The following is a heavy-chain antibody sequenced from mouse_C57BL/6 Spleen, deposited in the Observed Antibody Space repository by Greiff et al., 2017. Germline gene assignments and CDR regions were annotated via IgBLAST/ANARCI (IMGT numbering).Heavy chain of an antibody. CDR1: GYTFTSYW. Sequence: QVQLQQPGAELVMPGASVKLSCKASGYTFTSYWMHWVKQRPGQGLEWIGEIDPSDSYTNYNQKFKGKTTLTVDKSSSTAYMQLSSLTSEDSAVYYCERRGNYFGDWGQGATLSVSS. J-gene: IGHJ2*01. CDR2: IDPSDSYT. CDR3: ERRGNYFGD. V-gene: IGHV1-69*01.